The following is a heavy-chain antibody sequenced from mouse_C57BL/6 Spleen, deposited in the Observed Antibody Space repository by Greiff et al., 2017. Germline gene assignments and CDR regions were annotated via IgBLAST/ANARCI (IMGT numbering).Heavy chain of an antibody. CDR3: ARIYYYGSRGWYFDV. CDR2: IDPSDSYT. CDR1: GYTFTSYW. Sequence: QVHVKQPGAELVMPGASVKLSCKASGYTFTSYWMHWVKQRPGQGLEWIGEIDPSDSYTNYNQKFKGKSTLTVDKSSNTAYMQLSSLTSEDSAVYYCARIYYYGSRGWYFDVWGTGTTVTVSS. J-gene: IGHJ1*03. V-gene: IGHV1-69*01. D-gene: IGHD1-1*01.